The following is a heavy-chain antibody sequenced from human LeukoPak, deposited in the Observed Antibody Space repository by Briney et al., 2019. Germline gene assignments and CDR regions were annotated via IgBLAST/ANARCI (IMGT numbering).Heavy chain of an antibody. CDR2: IYQSGST. CDR1: GYSISSGKY. J-gene: IGHJ4*02. Sequence: PSETLSLTCTVSGYSISSGKYWAWIRQNPGKGLEWIGSIYQSGSTYYTSSLKSRVTMSVDTSKNQFSLNLTSVTAADTAVYFCARGPGISGDHIYPDYWGQGTLVTVSS. CDR3: ARGPGISGDHIYPDY. V-gene: IGHV4-38-2*02. D-gene: IGHD2-21*01.